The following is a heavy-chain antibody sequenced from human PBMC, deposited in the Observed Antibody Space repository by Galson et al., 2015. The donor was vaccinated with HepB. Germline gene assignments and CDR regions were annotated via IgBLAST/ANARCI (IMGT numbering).Heavy chain of an antibody. J-gene: IGHJ4*02. D-gene: IGHD2-2*01. Sequence: ETLSLTCTVSGVSISSSLYYWVWVRQAPGKGLEWIGSVYYTGNTYYKSSLKSRVTVSADMSKNQFTLKVNSVSAADTAVYYCARAVGDTSTYANDYWGQGTLVTVSS. V-gene: IGHV4-39*06. CDR3: ARAVGDTSTYANDY. CDR2: VYYTGNT. CDR1: GVSISSSLYY.